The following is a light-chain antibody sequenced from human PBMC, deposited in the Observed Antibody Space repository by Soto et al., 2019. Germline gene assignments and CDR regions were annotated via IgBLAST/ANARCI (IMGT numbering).Light chain of an antibody. CDR1: QSVSSN. CDR3: QKYNTWPPT. CDR2: GAS. J-gene: IGKJ1*01. V-gene: IGKV3-15*01. Sequence: EIVMTQSPATVSVSPGERVTLSCRASQSVSSNLAWYQQKPGQAPRLLISGASTRATGVPARFSGSGPGTEFTLTISSLQAEDNAIDTCQKYNTWPPTSGQGTKV.